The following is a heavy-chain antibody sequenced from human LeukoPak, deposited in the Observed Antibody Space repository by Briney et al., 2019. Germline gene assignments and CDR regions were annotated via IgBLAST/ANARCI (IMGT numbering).Heavy chain of an antibody. CDR2: TYYIGNT. V-gene: IGHV4-59*08. J-gene: IGHJ4*02. CDR1: GGSIIHYY. Sequence: SETLSLTCTVSGGSIIHYYWSWIRQPPGKGLEWIGYTYYIGNTNYNPSLKSRVTISVDTSKNQFSLKLSSVTAADTAVYYCARHPMVGAEPFDYWGQGILVTVSS. CDR3: ARHPMVGAEPFDY. D-gene: IGHD3-10*01.